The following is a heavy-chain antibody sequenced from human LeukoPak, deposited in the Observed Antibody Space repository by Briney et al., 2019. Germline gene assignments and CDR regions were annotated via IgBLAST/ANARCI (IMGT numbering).Heavy chain of an antibody. CDR2: LNEDGSTA. D-gene: IGHD1-26*01. V-gene: IGHV3-74*01. CDR1: GFTFSLYW. Sequence: GGSLRLSCAASGFTFSLYWMHWVRQGPGKGLMWVSRLNEDGSTADYADSVKGRFTMSRDNAKGKVFLEMRSLIVEDTAIYFCVRERIYYSDLAYKERENFDPWGRGTLVTVSS. J-gene: IGHJ5*02. CDR3: VRERIYYSDLAYKERENFDP.